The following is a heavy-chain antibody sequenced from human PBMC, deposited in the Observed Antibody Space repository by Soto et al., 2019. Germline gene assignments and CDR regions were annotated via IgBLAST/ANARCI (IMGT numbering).Heavy chain of an antibody. CDR1: GGTFSSYA. CDR2: IIPIFGTA. V-gene: IGHV1-69*13. CDR3: ARAYCISTSCYGYYGMDV. J-gene: IGHJ6*02. D-gene: IGHD2-2*01. Sequence: SVKVSCKASGGTFSSYAISWVRQAPGQGLEWMGGIIPIFGTANYAQKFQGRVTITADESTSTAYMELSSLRSEDTAVYYCARAYCISTSCYGYYGMDVWGQGTTVTVSS.